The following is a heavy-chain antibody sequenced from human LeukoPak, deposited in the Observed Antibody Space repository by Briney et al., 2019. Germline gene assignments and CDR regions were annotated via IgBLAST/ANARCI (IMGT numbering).Heavy chain of an antibody. V-gene: IGHV3-21*01. Sequence: GGSPRLSCAASGFTFSSYSMNWVRQAPGKGLEWVSSISSSSSYIYYADSAKGRFTISRDNAKNSLYLQMNSLRAEDTAVYYCARGFSMVRGVILAFDYWGQGTLVTVSS. D-gene: IGHD3-10*01. J-gene: IGHJ4*02. CDR2: ISSSSSYI. CDR3: ARGFSMVRGVILAFDY. CDR1: GFTFSSYS.